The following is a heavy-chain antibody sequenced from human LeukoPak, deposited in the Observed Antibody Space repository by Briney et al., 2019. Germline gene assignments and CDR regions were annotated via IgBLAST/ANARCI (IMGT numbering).Heavy chain of an antibody. CDR1: GFTFSSYG. D-gene: IGHD6-19*01. CDR3: AKGPRRSGPRDYYYMDV. J-gene: IGHJ6*03. V-gene: IGHV3-30*02. Sequence: PGGSLRLSCAASGFTFSSYGMHWVRQAPGKGLEWVAFIRYDGSNKYYADSVKGRFTISRDNSKNTLYLQMNSLRAEDTAVYYCAKGPRRSGPRDYYYMDVWGKGTTVTISS. CDR2: IRYDGSNK.